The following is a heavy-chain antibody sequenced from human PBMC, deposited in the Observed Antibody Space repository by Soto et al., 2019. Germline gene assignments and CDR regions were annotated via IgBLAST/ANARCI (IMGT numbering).Heavy chain of an antibody. CDR2: ISSSSSYI. V-gene: IGHV3-21*01. CDR3: AARRERLWWADY. D-gene: IGHD5-18*01. CDR1: GFTFSSYS. Sequence: EVQLVESGGGLVKPGGSLRLSCAASGFTFSSYSMNWVRQAPGKGLEWVSSISSSSSYIYYADSVKGRFTISRDNAKNSLYLQMNILRAEDTAVYYCAARRERLWWADYWVQGTLVTVSS. J-gene: IGHJ4*02.